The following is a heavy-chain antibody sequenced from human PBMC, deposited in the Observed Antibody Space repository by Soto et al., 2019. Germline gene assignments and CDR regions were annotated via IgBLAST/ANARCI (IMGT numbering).Heavy chain of an antibody. D-gene: IGHD3-3*01. J-gene: IGHJ4*02. V-gene: IGHV1-69*04. CDR1: GGTFSSYT. CDR2: IIPILGIA. CDR3: ARDKEVITIFGVVKGDYFDY. Sequence: GASVKVSCKASGGTFSSYTISWVRQAPGQGLEWMGRIIPILGIANYAQKFQGRVTITADKSTSTAYMELSSLRSEDTAVYYCARDKEVITIFGVVKGDYFDYWGQGTLVTVSS.